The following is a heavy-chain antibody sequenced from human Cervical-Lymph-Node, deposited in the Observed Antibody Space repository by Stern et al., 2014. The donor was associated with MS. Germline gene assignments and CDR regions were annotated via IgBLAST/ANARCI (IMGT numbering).Heavy chain of an antibody. Sequence: VQLVESGAEVKKPGSAAKISCKASGGNFNVYAIHWLRKAPGHGIEWNGRIIPLITTENYAQKYQGRGTNNAEGSTRSASIQLSSLRYDDTAVYYCARYGRHTHHDGLDVWGQGTTVTVSS. CDR2: IIPLITTE. D-gene: IGHD3-10*01. V-gene: IGHV1-69*18. CDR3: ARYGRHTHHDGLDV. CDR1: GGNFNVYA. J-gene: IGHJ6*02.